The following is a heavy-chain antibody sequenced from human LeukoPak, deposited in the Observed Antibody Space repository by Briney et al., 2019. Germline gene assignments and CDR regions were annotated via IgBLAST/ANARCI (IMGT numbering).Heavy chain of an antibody. CDR3: ARAVATIGDAFDI. CDR2: IKQDGSEK. J-gene: IGHJ3*02. V-gene: IGHV3-7*01. D-gene: IGHD5-12*01. Sequence: GGSLRLSCAASGFTFSSYWMSWVRQAPGKGLEWVANIKQDGSEKYYVDSVKGRFTISRDNAKNSLYLQMNSLRAEDTAVYYCARAVATIGDAFDIWGQGTMVTVSS. CDR1: GFTFSSYW.